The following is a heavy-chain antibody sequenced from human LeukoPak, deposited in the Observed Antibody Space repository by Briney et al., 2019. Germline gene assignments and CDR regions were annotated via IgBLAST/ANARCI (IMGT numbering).Heavy chain of an antibody. CDR2: ISRSGSTI. V-gene: IGHV3-48*02. CDR1: GFNISSYS. D-gene: IGHD3-10*01. CDR3: AREGGDLGGAFDI. Sequence: GGSLRLSCAASGFNISSYSMNWVRQAPGKGLEWISYISRSGSTIYYADSVKGRFTISRDNAKNSLYLQMNSLRDEDTAVYYCAREGGDLGGAFDIWGQGTMVTVSS. J-gene: IGHJ3*02.